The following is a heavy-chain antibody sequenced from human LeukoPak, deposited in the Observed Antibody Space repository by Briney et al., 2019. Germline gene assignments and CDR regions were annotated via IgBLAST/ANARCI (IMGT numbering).Heavy chain of an antibody. Sequence: SETLSLTCTVSGGSISSYYWSWIRQPPGKGLEWIGYIYYSGSTNYNPSLKSRVTISVDTSKNQFSLKVSSVTAADTAVYYCARNLYSSGWYGFFDYWGQGTLVTVSS. D-gene: IGHD6-19*01. V-gene: IGHV4-59*08. J-gene: IGHJ4*02. CDR3: ARNLYSSGWYGFFDY. CDR1: GGSISSYY. CDR2: IYYSGST.